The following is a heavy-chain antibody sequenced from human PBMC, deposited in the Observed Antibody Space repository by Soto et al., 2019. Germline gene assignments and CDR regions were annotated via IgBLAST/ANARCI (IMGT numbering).Heavy chain of an antibody. CDR3: XXXXLGSVAATEIDY. D-gene: IGHD6-19*01. V-gene: IGHV3-73*02. J-gene: IGHJ4*02. Sequence: EVQLVESGGGLVQPGGSLKLSCAVSGFTFSASAMHWVRQASGKGLEWVGRIRSKANNYATVYAASVQGRFTISRDDSRNTAYLQMNSLKTEDTAXXXXXXXXLGSVAATEIDYWGPGTLVTVSS. CDR1: GFTFSASA. CDR2: IRSKANNYAT.